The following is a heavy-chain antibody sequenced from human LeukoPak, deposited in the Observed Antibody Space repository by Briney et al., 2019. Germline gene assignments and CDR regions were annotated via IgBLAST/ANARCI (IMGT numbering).Heavy chain of an antibody. CDR1: GYTFTSYY. CDR2: INPSGGST. D-gene: IGHD1-1*01. Sequence: ASVKVSCKASGYTFTSYYMHWVRQAPGQGLEWMGIINPSGGSTSYAQKFQGRVTMTRDTSTSTVYMKLSSLRSEDTAVYYCATPQPGGPHFDYWGQGTLVTVSS. CDR3: ATPQPGGPHFDY. V-gene: IGHV1-46*01. J-gene: IGHJ4*02.